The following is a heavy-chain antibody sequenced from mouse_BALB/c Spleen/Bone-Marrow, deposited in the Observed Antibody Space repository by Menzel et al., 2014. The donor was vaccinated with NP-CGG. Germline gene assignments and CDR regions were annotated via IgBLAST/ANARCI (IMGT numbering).Heavy chain of an antibody. V-gene: IGHV1S56*01. J-gene: IGHJ4*01. D-gene: IGHD1-1*01. CDR2: IYPGNVNT. CDR3: ARSLITTVVANYAMDY. CDR1: GYTFTSYY. Sequence: QVHVKQSGPELVKPGASVRISCKASGYTFTSYYIHWVKQRPGKGLEWIEWIYPGNVNTKYNEKFKGKATLTADKSSSTAYMQLSSLTSEDSAVYFCARSLITTVVANYAMDYWGQGTSVTVSS.